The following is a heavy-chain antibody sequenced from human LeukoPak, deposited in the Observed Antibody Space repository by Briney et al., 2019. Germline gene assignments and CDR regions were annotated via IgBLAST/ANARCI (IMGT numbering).Heavy chain of an antibody. D-gene: IGHD4-17*01. CDR1: GGSSSSYY. Sequence: PSETLSLTCTVSGGSSSSYYWSWIRQPPGKGLEGRGDIYYSGSTNDNPSLKSRVTISVDTSKKEFSVKRRSVNAADTAVYYCGRHSPNAYGDYLTKMGSLYYFDYWGQGTLVTVSS. CDR3: GRHSPNAYGDYLTKMGSLYYFDY. CDR2: IYYSGST. J-gene: IGHJ4*02. V-gene: IGHV4-59*08.